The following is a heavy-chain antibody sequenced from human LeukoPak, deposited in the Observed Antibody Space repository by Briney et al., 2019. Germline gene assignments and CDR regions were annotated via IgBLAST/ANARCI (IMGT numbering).Heavy chain of an antibody. CDR3: AKDPNGDYIGTFDI. J-gene: IGHJ3*02. CDR1: GIIISEFG. V-gene: IGHV3-23*01. D-gene: IGHD4-17*01. Sequence: GGSLRLSCAASGIIISEFGMSWVRQAPGKGLEWVATVLGSGVPTYYAESVQGRFTISRDNSENTLYLQMSSLRAEDTAKYYCAKDPNGDYIGTFDIWGQGTMVIVS. CDR2: VLGSGVPT.